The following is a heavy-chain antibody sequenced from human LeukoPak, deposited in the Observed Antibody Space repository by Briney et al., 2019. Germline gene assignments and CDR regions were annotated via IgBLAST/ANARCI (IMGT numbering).Heavy chain of an antibody. CDR2: IKSKTDGGTR. J-gene: IGHJ3*02. D-gene: IGHD4/OR15-4a*01. CDR3: TTFDYAAFLI. CDR1: GFASSNAW. V-gene: IGHV3-15*01. Sequence: GGSLRLSCAVSGFASSNAWMSWVRQAPGKGLEWVGRIKSKTDGGTRDYAAPVKGRFTISRDDSKNTLYLQMNSLKTEDTAVYYCTTFDYAAFLIWGQGTMVTVSS.